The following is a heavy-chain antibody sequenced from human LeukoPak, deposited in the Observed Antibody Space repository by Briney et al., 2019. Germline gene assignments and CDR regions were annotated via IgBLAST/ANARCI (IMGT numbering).Heavy chain of an antibody. D-gene: IGHD6-13*01. CDR1: GYTFTGYY. CDR2: INPNSGGT. CDR3: ASPEGSTAAGHLGAFDI. V-gene: IGHV1-2*02. J-gene: IGHJ3*02. Sequence: ASVKVSCKASGYTFTGYYMHWVRQAPGQGLEWMGWINPNSGGTNYAQKFQGRVTMTRDTSISTAYMELSRLRSDDTAVYYCASPEGSTAAGHLGAFDIWGQGTMVTVSS.